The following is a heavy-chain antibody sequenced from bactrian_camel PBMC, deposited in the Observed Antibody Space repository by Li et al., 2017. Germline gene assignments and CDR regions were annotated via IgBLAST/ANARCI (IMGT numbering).Heavy chain of an antibody. Sequence: VESGGGLVQPGGSLRLSCAASGDTNTYSQNFLGWFRQAPGKEREGVAGIQPEGQKTYYSDSVKGRFTISLDNAKNTVYLQMGSLRPEDSAMYYCAAVRYSGSWCNADQGQMYSDVHNYWGQGTQVTVS. D-gene: IGHD3*01. V-gene: IGHV3S28*01. CDR3: AAVRYSGSWCNADQGQMYSDVHNY. CDR1: GDTNTYSQNF. J-gene: IGHJ4*01. CDR2: IQPEGQKT.